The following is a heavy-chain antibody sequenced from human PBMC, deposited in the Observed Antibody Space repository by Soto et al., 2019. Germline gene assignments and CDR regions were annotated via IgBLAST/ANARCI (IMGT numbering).Heavy chain of an antibody. D-gene: IGHD5-12*01. J-gene: IGHJ4*02. V-gene: IGHV3-53*01. Sequence: GGSLRLSCAASGFTVSSNYMSWVRQAPGKGLEWVSVIYSGGSTYYADSVKGRFTISRDNSKNTLYLQMNSLRAEDTAVYYCARTYVEMATIPYLFDYWGQGTLVTVSS. CDR3: ARTYVEMATIPYLFDY. CDR2: IYSGGST. CDR1: GFTVSSNY.